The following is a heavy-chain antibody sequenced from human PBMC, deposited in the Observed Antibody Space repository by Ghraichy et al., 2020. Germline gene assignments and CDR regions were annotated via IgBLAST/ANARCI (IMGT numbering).Heavy chain of an antibody. CDR1: GFSLKTNGMG. J-gene: IGHJ4*02. Sequence: PTLVKPTQTLTLTCTFSGFSLKTNGMGVGWIRQPPGKTLEWLALIFWDDNQRYSPSLKSRLTITKDTSKNQVVLRMTNMDPVDTATYYCVHRPMTGTTFDYWGQGTLVTVSS. CDR3: VHRPMTGTTFDY. D-gene: IGHD1-7*01. V-gene: IGHV2-5*02. CDR2: IFWDDNQ.